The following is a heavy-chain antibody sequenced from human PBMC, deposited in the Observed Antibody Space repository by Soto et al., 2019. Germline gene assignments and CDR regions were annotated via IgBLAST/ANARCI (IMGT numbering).Heavy chain of an antibody. CDR2: IYPGDSDI. J-gene: IGHJ6*02. V-gene: IGHV5-51*01. Sequence: GEALKISCKDSGYSFTSYWIGWVRQMPGKGLEWMAIIYPGDSDIRYNPSFQGQVTISADKSISTAYLQWSSLKASDTAMYYCARQPSNGQWYVWGQGTTVTVSS. D-gene: IGHD6-19*01. CDR1: GYSFTSYW. CDR3: ARQPSNGQWYV.